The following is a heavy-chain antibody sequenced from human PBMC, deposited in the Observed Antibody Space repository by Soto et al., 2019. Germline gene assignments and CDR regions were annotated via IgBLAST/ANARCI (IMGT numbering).Heavy chain of an antibody. CDR1: GFTFDDYA. Sequence: GGSLRLSCAASGFTFDDYAMHWVRQAPGKGLEWVSGISWNSGSIGYADSVKGRFTISRDNAKNSLYLQMNSLRAEDTALYYCATGSVVVIDYWGQGTLVTVSS. D-gene: IGHD3-22*01. J-gene: IGHJ4*02. CDR3: ATGSVVVIDY. V-gene: IGHV3-9*01. CDR2: ISWNSGSI.